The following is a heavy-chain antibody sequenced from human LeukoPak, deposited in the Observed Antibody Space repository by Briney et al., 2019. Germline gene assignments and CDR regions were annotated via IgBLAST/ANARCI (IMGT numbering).Heavy chain of an antibody. J-gene: IGHJ4*02. Sequence: ASVTVSCKGSGYTFTGYYLHWVRQAPGQGLEWMAWINPNRGATKNAQQFQGRAIMNRDTSISTVCMELSCLRSDDTDVYYCARDGGVGRCQFYYWGQGNLVTVSA. V-gene: IGHV1-2*02. CDR3: ARDGGVGRCQFYY. CDR1: GYTFTGYY. CDR2: INPNRGAT. D-gene: IGHD3-3*01.